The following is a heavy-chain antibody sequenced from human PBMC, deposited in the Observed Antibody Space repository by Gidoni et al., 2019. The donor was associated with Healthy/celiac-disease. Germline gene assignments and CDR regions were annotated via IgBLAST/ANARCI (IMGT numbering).Heavy chain of an antibody. Sequence: QLQLQESGPGLVKPSETLSLTCTVSGGSIRSSSYYWGWIRQPPGKGLEWIGSIYYSGSTYYNPSLKSRVTISVDTSKNQFSLKLSSVTAADTAVYYCASHISGSYYDYFDYWGQGTLVTVSS. V-gene: IGHV4-39*01. CDR3: ASHISGSYYDYFDY. CDR1: GGSIRSSSYY. J-gene: IGHJ4*02. D-gene: IGHD1-26*01. CDR2: IYYSGST.